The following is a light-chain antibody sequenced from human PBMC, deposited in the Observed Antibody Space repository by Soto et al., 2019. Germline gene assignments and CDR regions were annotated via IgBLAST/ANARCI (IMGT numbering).Light chain of an antibody. Sequence: QSVLTQPASVSGSPGQSITISCTGTSNDISVFNYVSWYQQHPGKAPKLIVYEVSSRPSGVSNRFSGSKSGNTASLTISGLQSEDEGDYYCSSYIRSSLYVFGIGTKVTVL. CDR2: EVS. CDR3: SSYIRSSLYV. J-gene: IGLJ1*01. V-gene: IGLV2-14*01. CDR1: SNDISVFNY.